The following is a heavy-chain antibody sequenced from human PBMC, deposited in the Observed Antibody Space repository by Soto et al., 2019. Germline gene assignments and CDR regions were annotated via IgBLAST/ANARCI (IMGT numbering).Heavy chain of an antibody. CDR1: GFTFKSYI. J-gene: IGHJ6*02. CDR3: ARGSQFLPAGAVRREAYYGLDV. V-gene: IGHV3-30*04. CDR2: ISEDGGDL. D-gene: IGHD2-2*01. Sequence: QVQLVESGGGVVQPAKSLRLSCAASGFTFKSYIMHWVRQAPGKGLEWVALISEDGGDLHYADSVKGRFSITRDQNKNTVSLQMNSLAPEDTAVYYCARGSQFLPAGAVRREAYYGLDVWGQGTTVTVSS.